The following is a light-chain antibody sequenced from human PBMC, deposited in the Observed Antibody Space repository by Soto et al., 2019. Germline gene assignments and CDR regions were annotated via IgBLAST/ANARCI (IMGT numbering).Light chain of an antibody. V-gene: IGKV3-11*01. J-gene: IGKJ5*01. Sequence: EVVLTQSPVTLSLSAGERATLSGRASQSFRGLLAWYQQKPGQAPRLLIYDAYNRATGIPPRFSGSGSGTDFTLTISSLEPEDSAVYYCQQRHMWPITFGQGKRLEI. CDR2: DAY. CDR3: QQRHMWPIT. CDR1: QSFRGL.